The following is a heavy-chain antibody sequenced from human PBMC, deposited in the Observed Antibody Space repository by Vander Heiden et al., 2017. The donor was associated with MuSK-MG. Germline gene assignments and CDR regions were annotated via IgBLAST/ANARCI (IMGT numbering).Heavy chain of an antibody. CDR1: GSTFSDYY. J-gene: IGHJ3*02. CDR3: ARAQQAMVDGDAFDI. V-gene: IGHV3-11*04. Sequence: QGQLVESGGGLVKPGGSLRLSCAAAGSTFSDYYMSWIRQAPGKGLEWVSYISSSGSTIYYADSVKGRFTISRDNAKNSLYLQMNSLRAEDTAVYYCARAQQAMVDGDAFDIWGQGTMVTVSS. CDR2: ISSSGSTI. D-gene: IGHD5-18*01.